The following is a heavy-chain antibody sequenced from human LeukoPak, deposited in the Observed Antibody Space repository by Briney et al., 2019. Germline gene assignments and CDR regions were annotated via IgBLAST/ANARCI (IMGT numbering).Heavy chain of an antibody. CDR1: GFTISDYY. CDR3: ARALAAQQLVHDWFDP. J-gene: IGHJ5*02. CDR2: ISSSGSTI. D-gene: IGHD6-13*01. Sequence: GGSLRLSCAASGFTISDYYMSWIRQAPGKGLEWVSYISSSGSTIYYADSVKGRFTISRDNAKNSLYLQMNSLRAEDTAVYYCARALAAQQLVHDWFDPWGQGTLVTVSS. V-gene: IGHV3-11*01.